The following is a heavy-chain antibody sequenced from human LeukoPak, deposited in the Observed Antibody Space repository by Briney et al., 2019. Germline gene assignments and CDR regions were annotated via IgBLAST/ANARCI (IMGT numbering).Heavy chain of an antibody. V-gene: IGHV4-59*08. J-gene: IGHJ4*02. CDR1: GGSITNYY. Sequence: PSETPSLTCSVSGGSITNYYWSWIRQPPGRGLEWIGYIYYSGSTHYNPSPKSRVTISVDTSRNQFSLNLTSMTAADTAVYYCVRHFAPFRLGPHFDYWGQGSLVTVSS. D-gene: IGHD1-14*01. CDR2: IYYSGST. CDR3: VRHFAPFRLGPHFDY.